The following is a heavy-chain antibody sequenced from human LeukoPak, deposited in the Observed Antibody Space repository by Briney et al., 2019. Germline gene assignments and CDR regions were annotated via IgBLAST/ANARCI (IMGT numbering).Heavy chain of an antibody. CDR1: GFTFSSYG. CDR2: IWHDGSDK. D-gene: IGHD6-19*01. J-gene: IGHJ4*02. V-gene: IGHV3-33*06. Sequence: GGSLRLSCAASGFTFSSYGMYWVRQAPGKGLEGVAVIWHDGSDKYYADSVKGRFTIARDNSKNTLYLQMNSLRGEDTAVYYCAKNLYSSGWSGLDYWGQGTLVTVSS. CDR3: AKNLYSSGWSGLDY.